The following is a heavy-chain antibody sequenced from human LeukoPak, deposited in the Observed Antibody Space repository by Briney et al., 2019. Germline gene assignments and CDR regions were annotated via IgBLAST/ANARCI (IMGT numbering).Heavy chain of an antibody. V-gene: IGHV4-34*01. D-gene: IGHD6-13*01. Sequence: PSETLSLTCAVYGGSFSGYYWSWIRQPPGKGLEWIGEINHSGSTNYNPSLKSRVTISVDTSKNQFSLKLSSVTAADTAVYYCARKTPGIAAANWFDPWGQGTLVTVSS. CDR1: GGSFSGYY. CDR2: INHSGST. CDR3: ARKTPGIAAANWFDP. J-gene: IGHJ5*02.